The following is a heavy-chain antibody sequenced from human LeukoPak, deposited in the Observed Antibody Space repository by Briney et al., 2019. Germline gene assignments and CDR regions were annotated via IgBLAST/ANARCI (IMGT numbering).Heavy chain of an antibody. CDR3: ARQETYYYDSSGYYFDY. CDR1: GFTFSSYS. J-gene: IGHJ4*02. V-gene: IGHV3-21*01. Sequence: PGGSLRLSCAASGFTFSSYSMNWVRQAPGKGLEWVSSISSSSSYIYYADSVKGRFTISRDNAKNSLYLQMNSLRAEDTAVYYCARQETYYYDSSGYYFDYWGQGTLVTVSS. CDR2: ISSSSSYI. D-gene: IGHD3-22*01.